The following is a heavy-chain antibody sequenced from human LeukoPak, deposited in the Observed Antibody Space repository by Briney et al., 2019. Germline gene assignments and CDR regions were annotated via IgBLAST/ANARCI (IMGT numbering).Heavy chain of an antibody. CDR3: ARDGYYDRSAYYYVYWYFDL. CDR1: GFTFSNYW. J-gene: IGHJ2*01. D-gene: IGHD3-22*01. CDR2: IKQDGSDE. Sequence: GGSLRLSCAASGFTFSNYWMSWVRQAPGKGLEWVASIKQDGSDEYYVDSVKGRFTISRDNAKNSLYLQMNSLRVEDTAIYYYARDGYYDRSAYYYVYWYFDLWGRGTLVTTVSS. V-gene: IGHV3-7*01.